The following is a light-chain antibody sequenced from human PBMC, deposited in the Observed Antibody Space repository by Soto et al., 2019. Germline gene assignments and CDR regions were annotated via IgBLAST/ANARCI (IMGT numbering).Light chain of an antibody. CDR1: QGISSY. V-gene: IGKV1-9*01. CDR3: QQYNNWPPWT. Sequence: IQLTQSPSSLSASVGDRVSITCRASQGISSYLAWSQQKPGKAPRLLIYAASTFQSGVQSRFRGSGSGTDFTLTISSLQPEDFAVYYCQQYNNWPPWTFGQGTKVDIK. CDR2: AAS. J-gene: IGKJ1*01.